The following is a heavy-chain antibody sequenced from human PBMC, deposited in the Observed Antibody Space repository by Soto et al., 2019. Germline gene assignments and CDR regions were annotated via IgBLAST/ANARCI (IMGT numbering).Heavy chain of an antibody. V-gene: IGHV4-30-4*01. D-gene: IGHD1-7*01. Sequence: SETLSLTCPVSGVSISSGNYYWSWIRQPPGKGLEWIGFISYGGSTYYSASPKSRFTISVDTSKNQFSLNLSFVTAADTAVYYCATMGTPATGLYYFDYWGQGTLVTVSS. CDR3: ATMGTPATGLYYFDY. CDR1: GVSISSGNYY. CDR2: ISYGGST. J-gene: IGHJ4*02.